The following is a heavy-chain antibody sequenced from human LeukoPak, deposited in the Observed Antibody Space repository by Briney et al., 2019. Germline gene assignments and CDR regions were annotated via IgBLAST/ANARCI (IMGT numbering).Heavy chain of an antibody. D-gene: IGHD1-14*01. CDR1: GGSFSGYL. CDR3: SRSGLTGMRKYTRPDYYYYGIDV. Sequence: PSETLSFTCTVSGGSFSGYLWSWLRQPPGKGLEWIGEINYNGEITNYNPSLKRRVTMSVDAPKNHFSLRLSSVTAADTAVYYCSRSGLTGMRKYTRPDYYYYGIDVWGQGTAVTVS. V-gene: IGHV4-34*01. CDR2: INYNGEIT. J-gene: IGHJ6*02.